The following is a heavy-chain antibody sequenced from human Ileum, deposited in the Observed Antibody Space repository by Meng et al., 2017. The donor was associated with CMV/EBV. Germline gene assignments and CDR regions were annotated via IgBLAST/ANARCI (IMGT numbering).Heavy chain of an antibody. CDR3: ARDRAVVAVGMLNRVNYHGMDV. D-gene: IGHD2-2*01. J-gene: IGHJ6*02. Sequence: GGSLRLSCAASGFTFSSYEMNWVRQAPGKGLEWVSYISSTGSTKYYADSVKGRFAISRDNAKKSLYLQMNSLRAEDTAVYYCARDRAVVAVGMLNRVNYHGMDVWGQGTTVTVSS. CDR1: GFTFSSYE. V-gene: IGHV3-48*03. CDR2: ISSTGSTK.